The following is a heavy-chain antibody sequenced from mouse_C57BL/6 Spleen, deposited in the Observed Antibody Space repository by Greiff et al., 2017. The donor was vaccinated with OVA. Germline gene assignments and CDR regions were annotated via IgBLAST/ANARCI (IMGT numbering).Heavy chain of an antibody. CDR1: GFTFSSYA. J-gene: IGHJ1*03. Sequence: EVKVVESGGGLVKPGGSLKLSCAASGFTFSSYAMSWVRQTPEKRLEWVATISDGGSYTYYPDNVKGRFTISRDNAKNNLYLQMSHLKSEDTAMYYCARGGTIYYGNPRYFDVWGTGTTVTVSS. CDR2: ISDGGSYT. CDR3: ARGGTIYYGNPRYFDV. D-gene: IGHD2-1*01. V-gene: IGHV5-4*03.